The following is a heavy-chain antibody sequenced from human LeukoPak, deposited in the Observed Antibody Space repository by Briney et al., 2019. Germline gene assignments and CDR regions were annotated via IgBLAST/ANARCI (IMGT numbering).Heavy chain of an antibody. V-gene: IGHV4-61*02. CDR2: IYTSGST. D-gene: IGHD2-21*01. Sequence: SETLSLTCTVPGGSISSNNYYWSWIRQPAGKGLEWIGRIYTSGSTNYNPSLKSRVTMSVDTSKNQFSLKLSSVTAADTAVYYCARAVFGAFDIWGQGTMVTVSS. CDR1: GGSISSNNYY. J-gene: IGHJ3*02. CDR3: ARAVFGAFDI.